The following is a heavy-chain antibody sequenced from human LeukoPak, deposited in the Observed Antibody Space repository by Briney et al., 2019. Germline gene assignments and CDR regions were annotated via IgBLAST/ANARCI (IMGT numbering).Heavy chain of an antibody. D-gene: IGHD2-15*01. CDR3: AKEGVGYSRDYYYYMDV. Sequence: GGSLRLSCAASGFTVSSNYMSWVRQAPGKGLEWVSVIYSGGSTYYADSVKGRFTISRDNSKNTLYLQMNSLRAEDTAVYYCAKEGVGYSRDYYYYMDVWGKGTTVTISS. CDR1: GFTVSSNY. J-gene: IGHJ6*03. V-gene: IGHV3-66*01. CDR2: IYSGGST.